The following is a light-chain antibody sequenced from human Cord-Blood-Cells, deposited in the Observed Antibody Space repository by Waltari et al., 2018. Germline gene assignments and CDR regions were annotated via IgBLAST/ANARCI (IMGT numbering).Light chain of an antibody. V-gene: IGKV4-1*01. J-gene: IGKJ2*01. Sequence: DIVMTQSPDSQAVSLGERATINCKSSQSVLYSSNNKNYLAWYQQKPGQPPKLLIYWASTRESGVPDRFSGSGSGTDFTLTISSLQAEDVAVYYCQPYYRTPYTFGQGTKLEIK. CDR3: QPYYRTPYT. CDR1: QSVLYSSNNKNY. CDR2: WAS.